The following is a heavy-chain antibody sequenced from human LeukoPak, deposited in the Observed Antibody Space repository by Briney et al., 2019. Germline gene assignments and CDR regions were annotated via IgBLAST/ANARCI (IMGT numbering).Heavy chain of an antibody. J-gene: IGHJ5*02. Sequence: PSETLSLTCAVYGGSFSGYYWSWIRQPPGKGLEWIGEINHSGSTNYNPSLKSRVTISVDTSKNQFSLKLSSVTAADTAVYYCARATNYYGSGTYRFDPWGQGTLVTVSS. CDR3: ARATNYYGSGTYRFDP. CDR2: INHSGST. CDR1: GGSFSGYY. V-gene: IGHV4-34*01. D-gene: IGHD3-10*01.